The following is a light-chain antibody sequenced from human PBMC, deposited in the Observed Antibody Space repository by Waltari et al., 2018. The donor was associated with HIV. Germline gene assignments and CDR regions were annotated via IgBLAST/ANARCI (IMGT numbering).Light chain of an antibody. V-gene: IGKV3-20*01. CDR2: GAS. J-gene: IGKJ1*01. CDR1: QRVSSSS. CDR3: LQYGSSPRT. Sequence: EVVLTQSPDTLSLSPGERAIFSCRASQRVSSSSLAWYQHKPGQARRLRIYGASTRATGIPDRVSGSGSGTDVTLTISRLSPEDFAVYYCLQYGSSPRTFGQGTKVEIK.